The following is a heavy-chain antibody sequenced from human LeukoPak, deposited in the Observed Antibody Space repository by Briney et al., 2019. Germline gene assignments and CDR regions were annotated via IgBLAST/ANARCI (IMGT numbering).Heavy chain of an antibody. CDR1: GGSISSSSYY. V-gene: IGHV4-39*01. D-gene: IGHD4-17*01. Sequence: PPETLSLTCTVSGGSISSSSYYWGWIRQPPGKGLEWIGSIYYSGSTYYNPSLKSRVTISVDTSKNQFSLKLSSVTAADTAVYYCAGPYGAAGLDWGQGTLVTVSS. CDR3: AGPYGAAGLD. CDR2: IYYSGST. J-gene: IGHJ4*02.